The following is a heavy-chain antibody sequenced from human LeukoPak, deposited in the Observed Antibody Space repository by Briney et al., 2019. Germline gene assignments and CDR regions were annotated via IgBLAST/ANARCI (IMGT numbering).Heavy chain of an antibody. CDR2: ISSGGRTI. D-gene: IGHD3-22*01. J-gene: IGHJ6*03. CDR1: GFTFSSYS. CDR3: TRGIVVVGREDYYYMDV. Sequence: GGSLRLSCAASGFTFSSYSMNWVRQAPGKGLEWVSYISSGGRTIYYADSVKGRFTISRDNAKNSLYLQMNSLRAEDTAVYYCTRGIVVVGREDYYYMDVWGRGTRVTVSS. V-gene: IGHV3-48*01.